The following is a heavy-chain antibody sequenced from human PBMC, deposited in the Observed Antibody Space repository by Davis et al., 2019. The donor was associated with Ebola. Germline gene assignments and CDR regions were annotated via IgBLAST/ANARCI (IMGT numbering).Heavy chain of an antibody. V-gene: IGHV4-31*03. Sequence: SETLSLTCTVSGGSLISGGYYWSWIRQRPGKGLEWIGYIYYTGKTYYNPSLESRLTMSVDTSKNQFSLKLTSVTAADTAVYYCARDYGSNFNFFDPWGQGTLVTVSS. D-gene: IGHD6-13*01. CDR3: ARDYGSNFNFFDP. J-gene: IGHJ5*02. CDR1: GGSLISGGYY. CDR2: IYYTGKT.